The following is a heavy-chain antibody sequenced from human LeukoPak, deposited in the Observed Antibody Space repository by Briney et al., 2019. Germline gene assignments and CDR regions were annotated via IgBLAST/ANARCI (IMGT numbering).Heavy chain of an antibody. D-gene: IGHD4-17*01. Sequence: GGSLRLSCAASGFTLSSYAIHWVRQAPGKGLEWVAFIRYDGGNKYYADSVKGRFTISRDNSKNTLYLQMNSLRAEDTAVYYCAKFFVGDYGDYEGRDYWGQGTLVTVSS. V-gene: IGHV3-30*02. CDR1: GFTLSSYA. CDR2: IRYDGGNK. CDR3: AKFFVGDYGDYEGRDY. J-gene: IGHJ4*02.